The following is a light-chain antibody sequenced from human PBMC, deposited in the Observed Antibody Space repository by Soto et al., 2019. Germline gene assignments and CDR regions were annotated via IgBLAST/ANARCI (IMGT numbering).Light chain of an antibody. V-gene: IGKV3-20*01. J-gene: IGKJ4*01. CDR2: GAS. CDR1: HSVSNDF. Sequence: VLTQSPGILSLSPWVIATLSCRPSHSVSNDFLAWYQQKPGQAPRLLIYGASTRATDVPDRFSGSGSGTDFALTISRLEPEDSAAYYCQQYGSSGLTFGGGTKVDIK. CDR3: QQYGSSGLT.